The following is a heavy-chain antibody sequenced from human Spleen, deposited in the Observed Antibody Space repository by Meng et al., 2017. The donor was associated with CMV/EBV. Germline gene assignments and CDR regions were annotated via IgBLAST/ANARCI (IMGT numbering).Heavy chain of an antibody. Sequence: GESLKISCEASGFTFDDFAMSWVRQAPGKGLEWVCGITWHGGSTGYADSVKGRFTISRDNAKNSLYLQMNSLRGEDTAFYYCARSSGLDYWGQGTLVTVSS. CDR3: ARSSGLDY. V-gene: IGHV3-20*04. CDR2: ITWHGGST. D-gene: IGHD6-19*01. CDR1: GFTFDDFA. J-gene: IGHJ4*02.